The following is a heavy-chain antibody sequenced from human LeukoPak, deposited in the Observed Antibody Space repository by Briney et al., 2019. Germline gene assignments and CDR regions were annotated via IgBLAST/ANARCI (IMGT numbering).Heavy chain of an antibody. CDR2: IYTSGST. Sequence: SETLSLTCTVSGGSISSYYWSWIRQPAGKGLEWIGRIYTSGSTNYNPSLKSRVTMSVDTSKNQFSLKLSSVTAADTAVYYCARAPRSGTRNWFDPWGQGTPVTVSS. CDR1: GGSISSYY. J-gene: IGHJ5*02. CDR3: ARAPRSGTRNWFDP. V-gene: IGHV4-4*07. D-gene: IGHD3-22*01.